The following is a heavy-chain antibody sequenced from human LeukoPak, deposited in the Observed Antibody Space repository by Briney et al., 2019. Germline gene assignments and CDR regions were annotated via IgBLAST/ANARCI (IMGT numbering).Heavy chain of an antibody. CDR2: INHSGCT. V-gene: IGHV4-34*01. CDR1: GGSFSGYY. D-gene: IGHD2-21*02. CDR3: ARGRRSVVVTAIRGYYYYMDV. J-gene: IGHJ6*03. Sequence: QASETLSLTCAGYGGSFSGYYWSWIRQPPGKGLEWIGEINHSGCTNYNPSLKSRVTISVDTSKNQFSLKLSSVTAADTAVYYCARGRRSVVVTAIRGYYYYMDVWGKGTTVTVSS.